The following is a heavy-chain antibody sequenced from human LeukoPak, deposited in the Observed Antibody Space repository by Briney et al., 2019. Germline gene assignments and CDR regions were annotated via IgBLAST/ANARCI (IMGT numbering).Heavy chain of an antibody. J-gene: IGHJ4*02. CDR1: GGTFSSYA. Sequence: GASVKVSCKASGGTFSSYAISWVRQAPGQGLEWMGGIIPIFGTANYAQKFQGRVTITADESTSTAYMELSSLRSEDTAVYYCARDADYYDSSGYPEAFDYWGQGTLVTVSS. CDR3: ARDADYYDSSGYPEAFDY. V-gene: IGHV1-69*13. D-gene: IGHD3-22*01. CDR2: IIPIFGTA.